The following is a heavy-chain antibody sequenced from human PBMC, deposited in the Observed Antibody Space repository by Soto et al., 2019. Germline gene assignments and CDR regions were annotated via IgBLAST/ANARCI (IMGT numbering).Heavy chain of an antibody. J-gene: IGHJ6*02. CDR3: AKNGQPPYYYYGMDV. CDR2: VSGYNGDT. CDR1: GYTFSRYG. D-gene: IGHD2-8*01. Sequence: QGQLVQSGPEVKKPGASVKVSCKASGYTFSRYGISWVRQAPGQGLEWMGWVSGYNGDTKYAQKVQGRVTMTIDTSTYTAYMELSSLTSDDTDKYYCAKNGQPPYYYYGMDVWGQGTTVTVSS. V-gene: IGHV1-18*01.